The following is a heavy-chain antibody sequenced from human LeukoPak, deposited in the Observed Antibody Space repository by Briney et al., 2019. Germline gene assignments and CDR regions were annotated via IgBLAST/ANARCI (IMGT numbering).Heavy chain of an antibody. J-gene: IGHJ3*02. CDR2: ISGSGGST. CDR3: ARYSGGTSGFYAFDI. CDR1: GFTFSSYA. V-gene: IGHV3-23*01. D-gene: IGHD3-10*01. Sequence: PGGSLRLSCAASGFTFSSYAMSWVRQAPGKGLEWVSAISGSGGSTYYADSVKGRFTISRDNSKNTLYIQMNSLRAEDTAVYYCARYSGGTSGFYAFDIWGQGTMVTVSS.